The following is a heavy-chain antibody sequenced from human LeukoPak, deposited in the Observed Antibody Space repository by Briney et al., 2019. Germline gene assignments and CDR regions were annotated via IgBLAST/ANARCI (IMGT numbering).Heavy chain of an antibody. Sequence: PSETLSLTCTVSGGSISSYYWSWIRQPPGKGLEWIGLIYTSGSTNYNPSLKSRVTLSVDTSKNQFSLKMRSVTAADTAVYYCARDPSVWASFDFWGQGTPVAVSS. CDR1: GGSISSYY. CDR3: ARDPSVWASFDF. CDR2: IYTSGST. D-gene: IGHD2-8*01. J-gene: IGHJ4*02. V-gene: IGHV4-4*07.